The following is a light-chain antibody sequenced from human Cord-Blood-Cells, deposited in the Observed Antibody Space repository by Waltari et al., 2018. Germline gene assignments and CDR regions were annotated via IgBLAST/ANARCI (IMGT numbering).Light chain of an antibody. CDR3: CSYAGSSTWV. V-gene: IGLV2-23*01. CDR1: SSDVGRYNL. CDR2: EGS. J-gene: IGLJ3*02. Sequence: QSALTQPASVSGSPGQPITISCTGTSSDVGRYNLVSWYPQHPGKAPKLMVYEGSKRPSGVSNRFSGAKAGNTASLTISGLQAEDEADDYCCSYAGSSTWVFGGGTKLTVL.